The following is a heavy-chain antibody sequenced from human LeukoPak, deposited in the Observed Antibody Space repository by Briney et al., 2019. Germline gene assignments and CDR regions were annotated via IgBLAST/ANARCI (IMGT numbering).Heavy chain of an antibody. CDR2: IYYSGTT. J-gene: IGHJ4*02. CDR3: TRALTPQPFFDY. CDR1: GGSISGYY. D-gene: IGHD2-15*01. Sequence: PSETLSLTCTVSGGSISGYYWSWIRQPPGKGLEWIGYIYYSGTTNYNPSLKSRVTISVDTSNNQFSLKLSSVTAADTALYYCTRALTPQPFFDYWGQGILVTVSS. V-gene: IGHV4-59*01.